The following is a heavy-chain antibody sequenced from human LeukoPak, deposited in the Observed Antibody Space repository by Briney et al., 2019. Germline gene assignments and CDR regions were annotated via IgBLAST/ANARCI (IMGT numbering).Heavy chain of an antibody. CDR2: IYYSGST. CDR1: GGSISSGGYY. V-gene: IGHV4-31*03. D-gene: IGHD5-12*01. CDR3: ARVASGYEGNWFDP. Sequence: SETLSLTCTVSGGSISSGGYYWSWIRQHPGKGLEWIGYIYYSGSTYYNPSLKSRVTISVDTSKSQFSLKLSSVTAADTAVYYCARVASGYEGNWFDPWGQGTLVTVSS. J-gene: IGHJ5*02.